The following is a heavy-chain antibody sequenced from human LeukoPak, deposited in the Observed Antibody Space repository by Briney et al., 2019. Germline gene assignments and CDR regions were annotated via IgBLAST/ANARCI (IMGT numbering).Heavy chain of an antibody. V-gene: IGHV4-39*01. J-gene: IGHJ4*02. CDR1: GGSISSSSYY. CDR3: ASASRDLWFGELYPPFDY. Sequence: SETLSLTCTVSGGSISSSSYYWGWIRQPPGKGLEWIVSIYYSGSTYYNPSLKSRVTISVDTSKNQFSLKLSSVTAADTAVYYCASASRDLWFGELYPPFDYWGQGTLVTVSS. CDR2: IYYSGST. D-gene: IGHD3-10*01.